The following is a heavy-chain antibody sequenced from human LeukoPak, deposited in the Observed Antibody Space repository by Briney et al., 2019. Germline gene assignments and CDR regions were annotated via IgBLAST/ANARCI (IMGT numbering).Heavy chain of an antibody. J-gene: IGHJ5*02. Sequence: RGPLRLSCAASGFTFSSYSMNWVRQAPGKGLEWVSSISSTSSYIYYADSVKGRFTISRDNAKDSLFLQLNSLRAEDTAMYYCARVEAVAGNWGGLDPWGQGTLVTVSS. V-gene: IGHV3-21*01. D-gene: IGHD6-19*01. CDR1: GFTFSSYS. CDR3: ARVEAVAGNWGGLDP. CDR2: ISSTSSYI.